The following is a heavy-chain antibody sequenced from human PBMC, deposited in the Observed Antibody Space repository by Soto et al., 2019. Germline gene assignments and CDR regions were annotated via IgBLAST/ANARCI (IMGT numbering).Heavy chain of an antibody. D-gene: IGHD3-3*01. J-gene: IGHJ6*02. CDR3: ARGDDFWSGPTDPLSYGMDV. CDR2: IYYSGST. V-gene: IGHV4-31*03. CDR1: GGSISSGGYY. Sequence: QVQLQESGPGLVKPSQTLSLTCTVSGGSISSGGYYWSWIRQHPGKGLEWIGYIYYSGSTYYNPSLKSRVTISVDTSKNQFSLKLSSVTAADTAVYYWARGDDFWSGPTDPLSYGMDVWGQGTTVTVSS.